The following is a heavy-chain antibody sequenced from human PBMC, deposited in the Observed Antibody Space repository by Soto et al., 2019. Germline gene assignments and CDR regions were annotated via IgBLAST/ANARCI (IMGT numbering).Heavy chain of an antibody. D-gene: IGHD2-21*02. CDR2: IRSKAYGGTT. V-gene: IGHV3-49*04. CDR1: GFTFGDYA. CDR3: TSQIVVVTAANYGMDV. Sequence: GGSLRLSCTASGFTFGDYAMSSVRQAPGKGLEWVGFIRSKAYGGTTEYAASVKGRFTISRDDSKSIAYLQMNSLKTEDTAVYYCTSQIVVVTAANYGMDVWGQGTTVTVSS. J-gene: IGHJ6*02.